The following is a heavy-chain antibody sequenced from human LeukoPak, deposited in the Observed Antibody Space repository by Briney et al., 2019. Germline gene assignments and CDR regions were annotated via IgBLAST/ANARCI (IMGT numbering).Heavy chain of an antibody. D-gene: IGHD2-15*01. CDR3: ARDYCSGGSCYSSWEAFDI. V-gene: IGHV1-46*01. CDR1: GYTFTSYY. CDR2: INPSGGST. J-gene: IGHJ3*02. Sequence: ASVKVSCKASGYTFTSYYMHWVRQAPGQGLEWMGIINPSGGSTSYAQKFQGRVTMTRDMSTSTVYMELSSLRSEDTAVYYCARDYCSGGSCYSSWEAFDIWGQGTMVTVSS.